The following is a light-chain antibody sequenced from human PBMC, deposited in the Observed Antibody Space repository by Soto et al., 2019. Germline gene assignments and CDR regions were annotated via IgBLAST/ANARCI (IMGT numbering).Light chain of an antibody. CDR3: QQYNSWPPIT. J-gene: IGKJ5*01. CDR1: ESVSRN. Sequence: STETLSVGPGDRATLSFMDSESVSRNLAWYQQKPGQAPRLLIYDASTRATGIPDRFSGGGSGTEFTLTISSMQSDDFGVSACQQYNSWPPITLGQGTRLEIK. CDR2: DAS. V-gene: IGKV3-15*01.